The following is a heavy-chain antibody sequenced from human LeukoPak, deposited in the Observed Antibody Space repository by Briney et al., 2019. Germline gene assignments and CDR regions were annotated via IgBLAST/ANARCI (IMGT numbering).Heavy chain of an antibody. CDR3: TRNPVADYYMDV. V-gene: IGHV3-73*01. Sequence: PGGSLKLSCAASGFTFSGSAMHWVRQASGKGLEWVGRIRSKANSYATVYAASVKGRFTISRDDSKFTAYLQMDSLKTEDTAVYYCTRNPVADYYMDVWGKGTTVTVSS. D-gene: IGHD2-21*01. CDR2: IRSKANSYAT. CDR1: GFTFSGSA. J-gene: IGHJ6*03.